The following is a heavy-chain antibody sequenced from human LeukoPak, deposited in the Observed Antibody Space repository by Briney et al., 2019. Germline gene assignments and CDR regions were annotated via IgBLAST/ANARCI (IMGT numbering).Heavy chain of an antibody. CDR3: ARGGIAVAGFDY. CDR2: IIPIFGTA. J-gene: IGHJ4*02. V-gene: IGHV1-69*05. CDR1: GGTFSSYA. Sequence: ASVKVSCKASGGTFSSYAISWVRQAPGQGLEWVGGIIPIFGTANYAQKFQGRVTITTDESTSTAYMELSSLRSEDTAVYYCARGGIAVAGFDYWGQGTLVTVSS. D-gene: IGHD6-19*01.